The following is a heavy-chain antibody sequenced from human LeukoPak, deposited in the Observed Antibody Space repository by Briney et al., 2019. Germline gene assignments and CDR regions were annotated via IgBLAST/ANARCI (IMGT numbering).Heavy chain of an antibody. Sequence: GGSLRLSCAASGFTVNSNYMSWVRQAPGKGLEWVSVIYSGGSTYYADSVKGRFTISRDNSKNTLYLQMNSLRAEDTAVYYCARDEDPVDTAMVTDWGQGTLVTVSS. CDR3: ARDEDPVDTAMVTD. J-gene: IGHJ4*02. CDR1: GFTVNSNY. V-gene: IGHV3-53*01. CDR2: IYSGGST. D-gene: IGHD5-18*01.